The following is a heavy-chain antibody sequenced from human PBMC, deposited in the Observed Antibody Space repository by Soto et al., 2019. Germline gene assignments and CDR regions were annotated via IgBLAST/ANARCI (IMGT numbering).Heavy chain of an antibody. CDR3: AKPKTTVNYYYYGMDV. Sequence: GGSLRLSCAASGFTFSSYAMSWARQAPGKGLEWVSAISGSGGSTYYADSVKGRFTISRDNSKNTLYLQMNSLRAEDTAVYYCAKPKTTVNYYYYGMDVWGQGTTVTVSS. CDR2: ISGSGGST. CDR1: GFTFSSYA. J-gene: IGHJ6*02. V-gene: IGHV3-23*01. D-gene: IGHD4-4*01.